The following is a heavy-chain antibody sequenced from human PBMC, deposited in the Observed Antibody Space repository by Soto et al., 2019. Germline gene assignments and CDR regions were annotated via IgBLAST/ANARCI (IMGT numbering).Heavy chain of an antibody. CDR1: GFIFSDFT. J-gene: IGHJ3*02. V-gene: IGHV3-73*02. CDR2: IRGKGDSYAT. D-gene: IGHD2-15*01. Sequence: EVQLVESGGGLVQPGGSLRLSCAASGFIFSDFTIHWVRQASGKGLEWVGRIRGKGDSYATAYAASVKGRFSISRDDSKNTAYLQMNGLKTEDTAVYYCARRCYRYGGSCYLSEAFDIWGQGTMVTVSS. CDR3: ARRCYRYGGSCYLSEAFDI.